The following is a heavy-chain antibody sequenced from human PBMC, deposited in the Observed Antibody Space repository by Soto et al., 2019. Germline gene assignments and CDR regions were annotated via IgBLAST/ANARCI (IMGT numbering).Heavy chain of an antibody. V-gene: IGHV3-33*01. CDR2: IWYDGSNK. D-gene: IGHD4-4*01. CDR3: ARDLDYSNLYGMDV. J-gene: IGHJ6*02. CDR1: GFTFSSYG. Sequence: PGGSLRLSCAASGFTFSSYGMHWVRQAPGKGLEWVAVIWYDGSNKYYADSVKGRFTISRDNSKNTLYLQMNSLRAEDTAVYYCARDLDYSNLYGMDVWGQGTTVTVSS.